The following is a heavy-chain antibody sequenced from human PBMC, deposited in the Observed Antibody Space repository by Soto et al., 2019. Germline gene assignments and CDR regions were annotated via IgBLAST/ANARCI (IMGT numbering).Heavy chain of an antibody. CDR3: AKGGYYDSTAYLGWLDY. J-gene: IGHJ4*02. V-gene: IGHV3-30*18. CDR2: ISYDGSNR. CDR1: GFTFSSYG. Sequence: QVQLVESGGGVVQPGRSLRLSCAASGFTFSSYGIHWVRQAPGKGLEWVAVISYDGSNRYYADSVKGRITISRDNSKNTLYLQMNSLRAEDTAVYYCAKGGYYDSTAYLGWLDYWRQGTLVTVSS. D-gene: IGHD3-22*01.